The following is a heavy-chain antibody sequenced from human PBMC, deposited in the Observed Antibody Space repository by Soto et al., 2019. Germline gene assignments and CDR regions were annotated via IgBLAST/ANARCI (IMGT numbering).Heavy chain of an antibody. Sequence: SQTLSLTCAISGDSASSNTASWNWIRQSPSRGLEWLGRTYFRSKWYNDYAVSVKSRIIINPDTSNNQFSLQLNSVTPEDTAVYFCAKGDNLGPKTGYAFDPWGQGIMVTVSS. D-gene: IGHD5-12*01. CDR1: GDSASSNTAS. CDR2: TYFRSKWYN. V-gene: IGHV6-1*01. J-gene: IGHJ5*02. CDR3: AKGDNLGPKTGYAFDP.